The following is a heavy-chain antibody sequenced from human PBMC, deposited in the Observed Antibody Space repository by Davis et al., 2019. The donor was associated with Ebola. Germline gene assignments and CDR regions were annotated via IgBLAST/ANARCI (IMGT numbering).Heavy chain of an antibody. Sequence: MPSETLSLTCAVYGGSFSGYYWSWIRQPPGKGLEWNGEINHSGSTNSNPYLKSRVTISVDTSKNQFSLKLSSLTAADTAVYYCARRTGYSSSWYVSRLWDYWGQGTLVTVSS. CDR3: ARRTGYSSSWYVSRLWDY. CDR1: GGSFSGYY. V-gene: IGHV4-34*01. D-gene: IGHD6-13*01. CDR2: INHSGST. J-gene: IGHJ4*02.